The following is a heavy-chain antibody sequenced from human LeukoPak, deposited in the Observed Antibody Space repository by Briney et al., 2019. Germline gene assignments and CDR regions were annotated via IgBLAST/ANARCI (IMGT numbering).Heavy chain of an antibody. V-gene: IGHV3-48*03. D-gene: IGHD3-10*01. CDR2: ISSSGSTI. J-gene: IGHJ4*02. CDR3: ARDRGVSYFDY. Sequence: PGGSLRLSCAASGFTFSSSEMNWVRQAPGKGLEWVSYISSSGSTIYYADSVKGRFTISRDNAKNSLYLQLNSLRAEDTAVYYCARDRGVSYFDYWGQGTQVTVSS. CDR1: GFTFSSSE.